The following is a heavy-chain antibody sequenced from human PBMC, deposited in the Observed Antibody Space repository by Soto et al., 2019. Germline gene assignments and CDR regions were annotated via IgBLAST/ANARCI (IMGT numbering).Heavy chain of an antibody. J-gene: IGHJ6*02. D-gene: IGHD6-13*01. Sequence: PSETLSLTCTVSGGSISSYYWSWIRQPPGKGLEWIGYIYYSGSTNYNPSLKSRVTISVDTSKNQFSLKLSSVTAADTAVYYCARDNYSSGWYGGRLGAYGMDVWAQGPTVTVSS. V-gene: IGHV4-59*01. CDR2: IYYSGST. CDR1: GGSISSYY. CDR3: ARDNYSSGWYGGRLGAYGMDV.